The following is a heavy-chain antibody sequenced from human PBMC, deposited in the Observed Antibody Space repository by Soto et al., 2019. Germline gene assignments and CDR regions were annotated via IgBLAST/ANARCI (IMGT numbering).Heavy chain of an antibody. CDR3: ARDRGRHYYDAQWDAFDI. CDR1: GYTFTGYY. J-gene: IGHJ3*02. V-gene: IGHV1-2*04. Sequence: ASGKVSCNASGYTFTGYYMHWVRQAPGQGLEWMGWINPNSGGTNYAQKFQGWVTMTRDTSISTAYMELSRLRSDDTAVYYCARDRGRHYYDAQWDAFDIWGQGTMVTVSS. CDR2: INPNSGGT. D-gene: IGHD3-22*01.